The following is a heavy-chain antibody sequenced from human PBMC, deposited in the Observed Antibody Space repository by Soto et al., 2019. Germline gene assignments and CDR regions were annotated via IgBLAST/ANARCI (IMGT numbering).Heavy chain of an antibody. CDR2: IIPIFGTA. D-gene: IGHD4-17*01. V-gene: IGHV1-69*13. Sequence: SVKVSCKASGGTFSSYAISWVRQAPGQGLEWMGGIIPIFGTANYAQKFQGRVTITADESTSTAYMELSSLRSEDTAAYYCARSASLGQYGYYFDYWGQGTLVTVSS. J-gene: IGHJ4*02. CDR3: ARSASLGQYGYYFDY. CDR1: GGTFSSYA.